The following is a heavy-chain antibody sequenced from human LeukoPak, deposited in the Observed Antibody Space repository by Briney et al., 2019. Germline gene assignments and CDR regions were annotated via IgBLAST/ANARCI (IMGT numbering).Heavy chain of an antibody. V-gene: IGHV3-7*01. CDR1: GFTFSSYW. CDR2: IKQDGSEK. Sequence: GGSLRLSCAASGFTFSSYWMTWVRQAPGKGLEWVANIKQDGSEKYYVDSVKGRFTISRDNAKKSLYLEMNSVRAEDTAVYYCARPTTYYYDSGGYYFKYFQHWGQGTLVTVSS. CDR3: ARPTTYYYDSGGYYFKYFQH. J-gene: IGHJ1*01. D-gene: IGHD3-22*01.